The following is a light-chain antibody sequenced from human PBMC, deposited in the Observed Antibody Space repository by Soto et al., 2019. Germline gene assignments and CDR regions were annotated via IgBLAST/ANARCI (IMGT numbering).Light chain of an antibody. V-gene: IGLV2-14*01. CDR3: SSYTDSRTYVI. Sequence: QAVLTQPASVSGSPGQSITISCTGTSSDIGDYNYVSWYQQQPGKAPKLMIYEVSHRPSGVSNRFSGSKSGNTASLTISGLQADDEADYYCSSYTDSRTYVIFGGGTKLTVL. J-gene: IGLJ2*01. CDR2: EVS. CDR1: SSDIGDYNY.